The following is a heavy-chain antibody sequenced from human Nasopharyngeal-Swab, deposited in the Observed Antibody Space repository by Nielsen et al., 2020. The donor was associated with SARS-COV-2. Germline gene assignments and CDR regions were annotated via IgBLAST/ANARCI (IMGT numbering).Heavy chain of an antibody. CDR1: GVTFSSYA. J-gene: IGHJ2*01. D-gene: IGHD2-21*02. V-gene: IGHV3-30-3*01. Sequence: GCLRLSCAASGVTFSSYAMHWVRQAPGKGLEWVAVISYDGSNKYYADSVKGRFTISRDNSKNTLYLQMNSLRAEDTAVYYCARGGLLELGFYWYFDLWGRGTLVTVSS. CDR2: ISYDGSNK. CDR3: ARGGLLELGFYWYFDL.